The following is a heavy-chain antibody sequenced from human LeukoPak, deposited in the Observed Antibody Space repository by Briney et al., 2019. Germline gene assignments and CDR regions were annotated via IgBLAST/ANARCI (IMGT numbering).Heavy chain of an antibody. CDR1: GFTFSSYA. Sequence: GGSLRLSCAASGFTFSSYAMSWVRQAPGKGLEWVSTLTFSGGSTYYADSVKGRFTISRDNSKNTLYLQMNSLRAEDTAVYYCAKGRTEYAYTSDALDVWGHGTMITVSS. D-gene: IGHD2-2*02. CDR2: LTFSGGST. CDR3: AKGRTEYAYTSDALDV. V-gene: IGHV3-23*01. J-gene: IGHJ3*01.